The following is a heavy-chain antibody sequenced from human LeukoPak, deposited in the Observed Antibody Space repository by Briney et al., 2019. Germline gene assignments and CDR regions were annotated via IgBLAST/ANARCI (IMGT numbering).Heavy chain of an antibody. CDR2: IYPGDSDS. CDR3: ARRGKTYYYDSSGYYYDY. Sequence: GAPLLISGEGADSIFTSYWIGWGRPLRGKLLEGMGIIYPGDSDSRYSPSFQGQVTIAADKSINTAYLQWSRLRASDTAMYYCARRGKTYYYDSSGYYYDYWGQGTLVTVSS. J-gene: IGHJ4*02. V-gene: IGHV5-51*01. D-gene: IGHD3-22*01. CDR1: DSIFTSYW.